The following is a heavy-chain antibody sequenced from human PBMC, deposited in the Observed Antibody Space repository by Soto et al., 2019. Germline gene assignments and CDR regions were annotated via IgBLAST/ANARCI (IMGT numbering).Heavy chain of an antibody. CDR3: ARHPGYAVPTVYATHYFNY. V-gene: IGHV4-39*01. CDR1: GDSISSDNYY. D-gene: IGHD2-8*01. Sequence: QLQLQESGPGLVKPSETLSLTCTVSGDSISSDNYYCGWIRQPPGKGLEWIGSIYYTGSTYYNPSHKSRVTMSVDTSNSQFALKLSSVTAADTAVYYCARHPGYAVPTVYATHYFNYWGQGILVTVST. CDR2: IYYTGST. J-gene: IGHJ4*02.